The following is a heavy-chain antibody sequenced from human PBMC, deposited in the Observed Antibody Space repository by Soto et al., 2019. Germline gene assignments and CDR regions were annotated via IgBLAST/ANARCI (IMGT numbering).Heavy chain of an antibody. CDR2: ISSSSSTI. D-gene: IGHD3-22*01. V-gene: IGHV3-48*01. CDR1: GFTFRSYS. CDR3: ARGAYYYASSCLSS. Sequence: EVQLVESGGGLVQPGGSLRLSCAASGFTFRSYSMNWVRQAPGKGLEWVSYISSSSSTIYYADSVKGQFPISRNNAKNSLYLQRNCLRAEDTAVYYCARGAYYYASSCLSSWGQETLVTFSS. J-gene: IGHJ5*02.